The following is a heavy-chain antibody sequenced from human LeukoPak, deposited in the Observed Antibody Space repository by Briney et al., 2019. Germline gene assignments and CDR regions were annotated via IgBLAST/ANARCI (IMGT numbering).Heavy chain of an antibody. CDR2: ISGSGGST. CDR1: GFTFSSYG. CDR3: ANQLWFGELFFDY. V-gene: IGHV3-23*01. D-gene: IGHD3-10*01. J-gene: IGHJ4*02. Sequence: GGTLRLSCAASGFTFSSYGMSWVRQAPGKGLEWVSAISGSGGSTYYADSVKGRFTISRDNSKNTLYLQMNSLRAEDTAVYYCANQLWFGELFFDYWGQGTLVTVSS.